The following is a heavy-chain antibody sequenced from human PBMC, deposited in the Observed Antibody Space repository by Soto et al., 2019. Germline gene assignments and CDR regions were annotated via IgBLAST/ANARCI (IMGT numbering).Heavy chain of an antibody. CDR2: ISYDGSNK. V-gene: IGHV3-30-3*01. CDR3: ARALHDWLPGLYYYGMDV. D-gene: IGHD3-9*01. CDR1: GFTFSSYA. Sequence: PGGSLRLSCAASGFTFSSYAMHWVRQAPGKGLEWVAVISYDGSNKYYADSVKGRFTISRDNSKNTLYLQMNSLRAEDTAVYYCARALHDWLPGLYYYGMDVWGQGTTVTVS. J-gene: IGHJ6*02.